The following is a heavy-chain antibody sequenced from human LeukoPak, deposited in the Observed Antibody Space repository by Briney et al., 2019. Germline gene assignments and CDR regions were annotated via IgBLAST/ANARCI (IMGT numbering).Heavy chain of an antibody. CDR1: GVSISSYY. D-gene: IGHD6-25*01. CDR3: AREGGHRDYMDV. J-gene: IGHJ6*03. CDR2: IYYSGST. V-gene: IGHV4-59*01. Sequence: SESLSLTCTVSGVSISSYYWSWFRQPPGRGLEWIGYIYYSGSTNYNPSLKSRVTISVNTSKNQFSLKLSSVSAGDTAVYCCAREGGHRDYMDVWGKGTTVTVSS.